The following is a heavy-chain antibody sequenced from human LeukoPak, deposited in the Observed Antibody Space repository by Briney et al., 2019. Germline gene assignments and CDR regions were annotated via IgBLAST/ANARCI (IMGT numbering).Heavy chain of an antibody. D-gene: IGHD7-27*01. CDR1: GGSTSSGGSR. CDR2: IYYSGST. V-gene: IGHV4-31*03. J-gene: IGHJ4*02. CDR3: ARDWGTYFDY. Sequence: SETLSLTCNVSGGSTSSGGSRWSWIRQHPGKGLEWIGYIYYSGSTYYNPSLESRLTMSVDTSKNQFSLHLTSVTAADTAVYYCARDWGTYFDYWGQGTLVTVSS.